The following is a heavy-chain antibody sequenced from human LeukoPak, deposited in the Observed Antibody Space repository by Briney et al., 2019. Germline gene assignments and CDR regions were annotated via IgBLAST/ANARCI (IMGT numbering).Heavy chain of an antibody. V-gene: IGHV1-18*01. CDR2: ISAYNGNT. J-gene: IGHJ4*02. Sequence: ASVKVSCKASGYTFTSYGISWVRQAPGQGLEWMGWISAYNGNTNYAQKLQGRVTMTTDTSTSTAYMELRSLRSDDTAVYYCARALAPFGLKIAVAGAPAPYFDYWGQGTLVTVSS. D-gene: IGHD6-19*01. CDR1: GYTFTSYG. CDR3: ARALAPFGLKIAVAGAPAPYFDY.